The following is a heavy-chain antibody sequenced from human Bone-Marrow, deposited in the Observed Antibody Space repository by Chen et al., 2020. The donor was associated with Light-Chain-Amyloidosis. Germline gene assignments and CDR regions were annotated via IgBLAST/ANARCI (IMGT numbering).Heavy chain of an antibody. D-gene: IGHD3-3*02. Sequence: QVQLVQSGAEVKKPGSSVKVSCKASGEPFSSYAISCVRQAPGQGLEWVGRIIPMLETTKYAQKFLGRVEITADRSTRTSHLEMTGLTFEDTAIYYCASAPPTTFNVYAMDVWGQGTTVVVSS. CDR3: ASAPPTTFNVYAMDV. CDR1: GEPFSSYA. CDR2: IIPMLETT. J-gene: IGHJ6*02. V-gene: IGHV1-69*04.